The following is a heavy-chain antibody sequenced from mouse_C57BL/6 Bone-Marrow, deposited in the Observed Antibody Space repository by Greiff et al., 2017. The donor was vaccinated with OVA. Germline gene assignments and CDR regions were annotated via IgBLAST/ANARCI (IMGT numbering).Heavy chain of an antibody. Sequence: QVQLQQSGAELVKPGASVKISCKASGYAFSSYWMNWVKQRPGKGLEWIGKIYPGDGDTNYNGKFKGKATLTADKSSSTAYMQLSSLTSEDSAVYFCARWDEWDWLGYWGQGTLVTVSA. D-gene: IGHD1-3*01. J-gene: IGHJ3*01. CDR3: ARWDEWDWLGY. CDR1: GYAFSSYW. V-gene: IGHV1-80*01. CDR2: IYPGDGDT.